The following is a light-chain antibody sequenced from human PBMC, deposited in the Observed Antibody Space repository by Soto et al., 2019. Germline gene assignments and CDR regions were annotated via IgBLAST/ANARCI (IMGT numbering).Light chain of an antibody. CDR2: GAA. Sequence: DIQMTQSPSSRSASVGDRGASTCRASQNIRNYLNWYQQKPVKAPNVLIYGAASLQSGVPSRSSGSGSWTNFTLTINSLQPADYATYYCQQSYNIQAHTFGGGTKVEIK. CDR3: QQSYNIQAHT. CDR1: QNIRNY. V-gene: IGKV1-39*01. J-gene: IGKJ4*01.